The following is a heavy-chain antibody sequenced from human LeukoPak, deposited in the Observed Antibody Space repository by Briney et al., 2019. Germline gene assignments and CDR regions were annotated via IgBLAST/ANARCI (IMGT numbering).Heavy chain of an antibody. V-gene: IGHV1-8*01. D-gene: IGHD2-21*02. CDR1: GYTFTSYD. J-gene: IGHJ3*02. CDR3: ARGRVTRRPDAFDI. CDR2: MNPNSGNT. Sequence: ASVKVSCKASGYTFTSYDINWVRQATGQGLEWMGWMNPNSGNTGYAQKFQGRVTMTRNTSISTAYMELSSLRSEDTAVYYCARGRVTRRPDAFDIWGQGTMVTVSS.